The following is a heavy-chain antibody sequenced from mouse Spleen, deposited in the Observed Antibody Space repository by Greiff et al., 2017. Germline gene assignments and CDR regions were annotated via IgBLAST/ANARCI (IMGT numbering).Heavy chain of an antibody. Sequence: VKLVESGAELVRPGASVTLSCKASGYTFTDYEMHWVKQTPVHGLEWIGAIDPETGGTAYNQKFKGKATLTVDKSSSTAYMHLNSLTSEDSAVYYCARSYYRYYAMDYWGQGTSVTVSS. CDR3: ARSYYRYYAMDY. CDR2: IDPETGGT. J-gene: IGHJ4*01. D-gene: IGHD2-14*01. V-gene: IGHV1-15*01. CDR1: GYTFTDYE.